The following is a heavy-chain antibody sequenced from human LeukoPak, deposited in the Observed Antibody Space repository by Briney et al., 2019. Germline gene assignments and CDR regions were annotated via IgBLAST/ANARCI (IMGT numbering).Heavy chain of an antibody. CDR1: GYTFISYY. CDR3: ATAGGANSGSYPPPDF. J-gene: IGHJ4*02. D-gene: IGHD1-26*01. Sequence: ASVKVSCKASGYTFISYYVHWVRQAPGQGLEWMGIIDPSGVSTVYAQKFQGRATMTRDTSTSTVYMELSSLRSEDTAVYYCATAGGANSGSYPPPDFWGQGTLVTVSS. V-gene: IGHV1-46*01. CDR2: IDPSGVST.